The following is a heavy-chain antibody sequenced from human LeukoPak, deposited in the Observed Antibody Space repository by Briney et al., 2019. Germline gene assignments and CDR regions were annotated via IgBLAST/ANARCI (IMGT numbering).Heavy chain of an antibody. Sequence: SETLSLTCSVSRGSISSYYWSWIRQPPGKRLERIGYIYYRGSTNYNPSLKSRVTMSVDTSKNQFSLKLSSVTAADTAVYYCARRMEQLVGGAMDVWGKGTTVTVSS. V-gene: IGHV4-59*01. CDR2: IYYRGST. J-gene: IGHJ6*03. CDR3: ARRMEQLVGGAMDV. CDR1: RGSISSYY. D-gene: IGHD6-6*01.